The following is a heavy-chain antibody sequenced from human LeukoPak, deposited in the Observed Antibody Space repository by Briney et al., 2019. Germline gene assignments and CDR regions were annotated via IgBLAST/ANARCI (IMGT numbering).Heavy chain of an antibody. CDR2: MSPKSGNT. Sequence: ASVKVSCTASGYTFVSYDINWVRQATGQGPEWMGWMSPKSGNTGYAQKFQGRVTMTRDTSINTAYMELSGLISEDTAVYYCTRGPPNWGYDFWGQGTLVTVSS. CDR1: GYTFVSYD. V-gene: IGHV1-8*01. D-gene: IGHD7-27*01. CDR3: TRGPPNWGYDF. J-gene: IGHJ4*02.